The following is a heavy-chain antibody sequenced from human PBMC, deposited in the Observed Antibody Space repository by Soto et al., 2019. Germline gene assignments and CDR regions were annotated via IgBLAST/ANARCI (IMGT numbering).Heavy chain of an antibody. CDR1: GFTFSIYA. CDR2: ISYDGTKT. J-gene: IGHJ4*01. CDR3: AHDRGPRRQWLXPTSDY. D-gene: IGHD6-19*01. V-gene: IGHV3-30*03. Sequence: QVQLVESGGGVVQPGRSLRVSCAASGFTFSIYAMHWVRQAPGTGLEWVAVISYDGTKTYYADSVKGRFTISRDNSKNPLXPQMNSLRDEHTAVYXXAHDRGPRRQWLXPTSDY.